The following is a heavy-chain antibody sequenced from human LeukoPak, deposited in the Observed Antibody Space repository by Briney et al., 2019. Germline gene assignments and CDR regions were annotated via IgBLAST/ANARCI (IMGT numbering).Heavy chain of an antibody. V-gene: IGHV3-33*01. CDR3: ARGFDSGYDFGY. J-gene: IGHJ4*02. Sequence: PGRSLRLSCAASGFTFSTYGMHWVRQAPGKGLEWVAVIWYDGSNKYYIDPVRGRFTISRDNSRNTLYLQMNSLRAEDTAVYYCARGFDSGYDFGYWGQGTLVTVSS. CDR2: IWYDGSNK. CDR1: GFTFSTYG. D-gene: IGHD5-12*01.